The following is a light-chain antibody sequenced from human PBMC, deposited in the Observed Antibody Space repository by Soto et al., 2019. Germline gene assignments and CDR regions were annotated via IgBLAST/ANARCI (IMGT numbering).Light chain of an antibody. CDR2: SAS. J-gene: IGKJ1*01. V-gene: IGKV1-5*01. CDR3: QQYDYYSGT. CDR1: QSISSW. Sequence: DIQMTQSPSTLSASVGDRVTITCRASQSISSWLAWYQQKPGSVPKLLIYSASTLQSGVPSRFSGSGSGTEFTLTITSLQPEDFATYYCQQYDYYSGTFGQGTKVEIK.